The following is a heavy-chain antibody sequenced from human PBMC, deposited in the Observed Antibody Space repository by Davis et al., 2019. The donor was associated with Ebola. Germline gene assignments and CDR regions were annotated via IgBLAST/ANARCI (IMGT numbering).Heavy chain of an antibody. J-gene: IGHJ6*03. Sequence: ASVKVSCKASGYTFTGYYMHWVRQAPGQGLEWMGGIIPIFGTANYAQKFQGRVTMTRDTSTSTVYMELSSLRSEDTAVYYCARDGVERLLWFGELLHPLPYMDVWGKGTPVTVSS. CDR3: ARDGVERLLWFGELLHPLPYMDV. D-gene: IGHD3-10*01. CDR2: IIPIFGTA. CDR1: GYTFTGYY. V-gene: IGHV1-46*01.